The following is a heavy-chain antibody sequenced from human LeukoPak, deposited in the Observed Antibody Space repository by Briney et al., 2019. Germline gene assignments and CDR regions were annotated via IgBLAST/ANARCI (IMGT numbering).Heavy chain of an antibody. D-gene: IGHD5-18*01. Sequence: GGSLRLSCAASGFTFNNYAMTWVRQAPGKGLEWVSGISGSGGTTYYAESVKGRFTISRDNSKNTLYLQMNSLRAEDTAVYFCAKDRSSGYASAGGYYWGQGTLVTVSS. J-gene: IGHJ4*02. CDR1: GFTFNNYA. V-gene: IGHV3-23*01. CDR2: ISGSGGTT. CDR3: AKDRSSGYASAGGYY.